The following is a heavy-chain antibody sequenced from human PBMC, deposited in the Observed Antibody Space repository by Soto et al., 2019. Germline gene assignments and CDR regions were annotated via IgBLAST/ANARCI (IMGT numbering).Heavy chain of an antibody. CDR1: GFTFSNYN. CDR2: ISSSSSYI. Sequence: EVRLVESGGGLVKPGGSLRLSCAASGFTFSNYNMNWVRQAPGKGLEWVSSISSSSSYIYYADSVKGRFTISRDNAKNSRYLQMNSLRAEDTAVYYCARGSAEAGTAAIDPWGQGTLVTVSS. D-gene: IGHD6-19*01. CDR3: ARGSAEAGTAAIDP. V-gene: IGHV3-21*01. J-gene: IGHJ5*02.